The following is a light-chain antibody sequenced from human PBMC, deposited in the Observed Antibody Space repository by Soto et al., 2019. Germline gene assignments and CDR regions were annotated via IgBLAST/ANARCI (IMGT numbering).Light chain of an antibody. V-gene: IGLV2-11*01. CDR1: SSDVGGYNY. J-gene: IGLJ1*01. Sequence: QSVLTQPRSVSGSPGQSVNISCTGTSSDVGGYNYVSWYQQHPGKAPKLMIYDVSKRPSGVPDRFSGSKSGNTASLTISGLQAEDEADYYCCSYAGSYYVFGTGTKVTVL. CDR2: DVS. CDR3: CSYAGSYYV.